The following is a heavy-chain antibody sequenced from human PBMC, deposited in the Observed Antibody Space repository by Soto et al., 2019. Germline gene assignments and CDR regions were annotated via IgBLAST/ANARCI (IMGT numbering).Heavy chain of an antibody. CDR3: ARGYSNTWFPINFDF. D-gene: IGHD6-13*01. CDR2: IWYDGSNK. V-gene: IGHV3-33*01. Sequence: GGSLRLSCAASGFTFSSYGMHWVRQAPGKGLEWVAVIWYDGSNKYYADSVKGRFTISRDNSKNTLYLQVNSLRAEDTAVYYCARGYSNTWFPINFDFWGQGTLVTVSS. J-gene: IGHJ4*02. CDR1: GFTFSSYG.